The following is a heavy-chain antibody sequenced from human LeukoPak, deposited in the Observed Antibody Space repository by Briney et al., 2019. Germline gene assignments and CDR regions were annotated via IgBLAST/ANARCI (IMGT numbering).Heavy chain of an antibody. J-gene: IGHJ4*02. CDR2: IYYSGST. Sequence: PSETLSLTCTVSGGSISSYYWSWIRQPPGKGLEWIGYIYYSGSTNHNPSLKSRVTISVDTSKNQFSLKLSSVTAADTAVYYCARGLWDYWGQGTLVTVSS. CDR1: GGSISSYY. CDR3: ARGLWDY. D-gene: IGHD3-10*01. V-gene: IGHV4-59*12.